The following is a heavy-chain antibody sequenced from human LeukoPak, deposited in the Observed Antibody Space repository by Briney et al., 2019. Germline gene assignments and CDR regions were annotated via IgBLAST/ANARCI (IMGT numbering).Heavy chain of an antibody. CDR3: ARDPSGYYDSSGYPDQGY. J-gene: IGHJ4*02. V-gene: IGHV3-48*02. CDR1: GFTFSSYS. D-gene: IGHD3-22*01. Sequence: QAGGSLRLSFAASGFTFSSYSISCVRQAAGKWREWGSYISSSSSTIYYADSVKVPFTISRDNAKNSLYLQMHRLRDQDTAVYYCARDPSGYYDSSGYPDQGYWGQGTLVTVSS. CDR2: ISSSSSTI.